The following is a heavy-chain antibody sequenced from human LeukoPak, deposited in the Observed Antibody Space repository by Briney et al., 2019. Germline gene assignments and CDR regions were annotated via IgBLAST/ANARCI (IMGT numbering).Heavy chain of an antibody. Sequence: RASVKVSCKASGGTFSSYAISWVRQAPGQGLEWMGGIIPIFGTANYAQKLQGRVTITADESTSTAYMELSSLRSEDTAVYYCARDYGSGGSSDAFDIWGQGTMVTVSS. CDR2: IIPIFGTA. J-gene: IGHJ3*02. V-gene: IGHV1-69*13. D-gene: IGHD3-10*01. CDR1: GGTFSSYA. CDR3: ARDYGSGGSSDAFDI.